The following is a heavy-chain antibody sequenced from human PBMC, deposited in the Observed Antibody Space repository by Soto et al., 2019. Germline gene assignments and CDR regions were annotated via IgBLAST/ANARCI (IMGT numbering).Heavy chain of an antibody. V-gene: IGHV3-23*01. CDR2: IGGSAETT. D-gene: IGHD3-9*01. CDR1: GFTFSDNA. J-gene: IGHJ6*03. CDR3: ARDVHVHDWYYYMDV. Sequence: DVQLLESGGGLVQPGGSLRLSCAASGFTFSDNAMTWVRQAPGKGLEWVSTIGGSAETTFYADSVKGRVPISRDNSKNTLYLQMNSLRAEDTAVYFCARDVHVHDWYYYMDVWCRGTTVTVSS.